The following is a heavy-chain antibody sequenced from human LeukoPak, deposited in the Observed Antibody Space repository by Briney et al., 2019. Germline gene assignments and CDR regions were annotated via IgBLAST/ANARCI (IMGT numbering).Heavy chain of an antibody. J-gene: IGHJ6*02. CDR2: IYYSGST. V-gene: IGHV4-59*01. D-gene: IGHD6-19*01. CDR3: ARDRSSGWSYHYYAMDV. CDR1: GGSISSYY. Sequence: SETLSLTCTVSGGSISSYYWSWIRQPPGKGLEWIGYIYYSGSTNYNPSLKSRVTISVDTSKNQFSLKLSSVTAADTAVYYCARDRSSGWSYHYYAMDVWGQGTTVTVSS.